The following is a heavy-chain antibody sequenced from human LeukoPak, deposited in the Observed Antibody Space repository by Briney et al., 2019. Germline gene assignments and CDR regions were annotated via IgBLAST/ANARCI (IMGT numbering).Heavy chain of an antibody. V-gene: IGHV3-30*18. CDR2: ISYDGSNK. Sequence: GGSLRLSCAASGFTFSSYGMHWVRQAPGKGLEWVAVISYDGSNKYCADSVKGRFTISRDNSKNTLYLQMNSLRAEDTAVYYCANLGRAEYFQHWGQGTLVTVSS. CDR1: GFTFSSYG. J-gene: IGHJ1*01. CDR3: ANLGRAEYFQH.